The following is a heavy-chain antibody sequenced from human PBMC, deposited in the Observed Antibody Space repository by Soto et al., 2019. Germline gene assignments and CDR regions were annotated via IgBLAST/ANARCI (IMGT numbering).Heavy chain of an antibody. CDR2: ISAYNGNT. CDR3: ARGDSGYDYDGLNLAFDI. J-gene: IGHJ3*02. V-gene: IGHV1-18*01. D-gene: IGHD5-12*01. Sequence: ASVKVSCKASGYTFTSYGISWVRQAPGQGLEWMGWISAYNGNTNYAQKLQGRVTMTTDTSTSTAYMELSSVTAADTAVYYCARGDSGYDYDGLNLAFDIWGQGTMVTVSS. CDR1: GYTFTSYG.